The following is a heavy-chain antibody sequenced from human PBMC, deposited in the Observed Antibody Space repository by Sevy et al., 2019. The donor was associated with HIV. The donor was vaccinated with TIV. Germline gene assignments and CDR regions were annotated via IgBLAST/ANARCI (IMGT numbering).Heavy chain of an antibody. CDR2: IYYSGST. J-gene: IGHJ4*02. CDR3: ARVRSRNIVATDYDY. D-gene: IGHD5-12*01. CDR1: GGSISSYY. V-gene: IGHV4-59*01. Sequence: SETLCLTCTVSGGSISSYYWSWIRQPPGKGLEWIGYIYYSGSTNYNPSLKSRVTISVDTSKNQFSLKLSSVTAADTAVYYCARVRSRNIVATDYDYWGQGTLVTVSS.